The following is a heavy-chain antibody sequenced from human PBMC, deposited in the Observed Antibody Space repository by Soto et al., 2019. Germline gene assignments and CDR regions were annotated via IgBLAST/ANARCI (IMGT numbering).Heavy chain of an antibody. D-gene: IGHD6-6*01. J-gene: IGHJ5*02. Sequence: GGSLRLSCAASGFTLSSYSMNWVRQAPGKGLEWVSSISSSSSYIYYADSVKGRFTISRDNAKNSLYLQMNSLRAEDTAVYYCARDLPSIAALFDPWGQGTLVTVSS. CDR2: ISSSSSYI. V-gene: IGHV3-21*01. CDR1: GFTLSSYS. CDR3: ARDLPSIAALFDP.